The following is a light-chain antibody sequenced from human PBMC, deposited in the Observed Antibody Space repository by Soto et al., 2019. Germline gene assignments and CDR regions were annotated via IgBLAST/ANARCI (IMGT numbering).Light chain of an antibody. Sequence: SSELTQPPSVSVAPGQTASITCGGNNIGSKSVHWYQQKPGQAPVLVVYNDYDRPSGIPERFSGSNSGKTATLTISRVEAGDEADYYCQVWDRSSDHVVFGGGTKLTVL. CDR3: QVWDRSSDHVV. CDR2: NDY. J-gene: IGLJ3*02. V-gene: IGLV3-21*02. CDR1: NIGSKS.